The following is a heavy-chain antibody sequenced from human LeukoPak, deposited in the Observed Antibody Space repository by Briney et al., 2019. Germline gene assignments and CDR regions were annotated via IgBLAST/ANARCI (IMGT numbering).Heavy chain of an antibody. D-gene: IGHD5-24*01. Sequence: PGGSLRLSCAASGFTFSSYEMNWVRQAPGKGLEWVSYISSSGSTIYYADSVKGRFTVSRDNAENSLYLQMNSLRAEDTAFYYCARVSRLQSFDYWGQGTLVTVSS. CDR2: ISSSGSTI. J-gene: IGHJ4*02. V-gene: IGHV3-48*03. CDR3: ARVSRLQSFDY. CDR1: GFTFSSYE.